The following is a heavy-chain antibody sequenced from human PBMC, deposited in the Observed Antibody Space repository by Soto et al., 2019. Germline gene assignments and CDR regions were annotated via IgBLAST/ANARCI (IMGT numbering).Heavy chain of an antibody. Sequence: EVQLVESGGGLVQPGGSLRLSCAVSGFTFSGYWMNWVRQAPGKGLVWVSRINSDGSTTSYADSVKGRFTISRDNAKNTLYLQMDSLRAEDTAVYYCASAKIGDYFQVYWGQGTLVTVSS. CDR3: ASAKIGDYFQVY. CDR1: GFTFSGYW. J-gene: IGHJ4*02. D-gene: IGHD4-17*01. V-gene: IGHV3-74*01. CDR2: INSDGSTT.